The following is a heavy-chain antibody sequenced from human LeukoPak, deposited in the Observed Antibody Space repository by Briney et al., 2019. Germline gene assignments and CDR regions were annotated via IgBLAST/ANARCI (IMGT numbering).Heavy chain of an antibody. Sequence: GRSLRLSCTASGFTFGDYAMSWFRQAPGKGLEWVSAISGSGGSTYYADSVKGRFTISRDNSKNTLYLQMNSLRAEDTAVYYCASLVVKVDYWGQGTLVTVSS. CDR3: ASLVVKVDY. D-gene: IGHD3-22*01. V-gene: IGHV3-23*01. CDR1: GFTFGDYA. J-gene: IGHJ4*02. CDR2: ISGSGGST.